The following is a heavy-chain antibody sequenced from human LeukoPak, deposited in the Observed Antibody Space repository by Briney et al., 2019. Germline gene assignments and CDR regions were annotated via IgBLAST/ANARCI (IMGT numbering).Heavy chain of an antibody. Sequence: SETLSLTCTVSGGSISSYYWSWIRQPPGKGLEWIGYIYYSGSTNYNPSLKSRVTISVDTSKNQFSLKLSSVTAADTAVYYCARLGRYGDYTGAFDIWGQGTMVTVSS. CDR3: ARLGRYGDYTGAFDI. CDR1: GGSISSYY. CDR2: IYYSGST. V-gene: IGHV4-59*08. D-gene: IGHD4-17*01. J-gene: IGHJ3*02.